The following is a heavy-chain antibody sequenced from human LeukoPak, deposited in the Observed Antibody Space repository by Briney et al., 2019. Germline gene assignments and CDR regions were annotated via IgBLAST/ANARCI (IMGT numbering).Heavy chain of an antibody. V-gene: IGHV1-8*01. CDR2: MNPNSGNT. Sequence: ASVKVSCKASGYTFTSYDIHWVRQDTGQGLAWMGWMNPNSGNTGYAQKFQGRVTMTRNTSISTAYMELSSLRSEDTAVYYCARALRSSSWYLRWFDPWGQGTLVTVSS. CDR1: GYTFTSYD. D-gene: IGHD6-13*01. CDR3: ARALRSSSWYLRWFDP. J-gene: IGHJ5*02.